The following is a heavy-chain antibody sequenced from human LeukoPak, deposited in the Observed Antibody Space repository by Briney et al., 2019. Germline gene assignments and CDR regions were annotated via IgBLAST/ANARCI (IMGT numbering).Heavy chain of an antibody. Sequence: SVKVSCKASGGTFISYAISWVRQAPGQGLEWMGGIIPIFGIANYAQKFQGRVTITADKSTSTAYMELSSLRSEDTAVYYCARGYYYGSGSHDFDYWGQGTLVTVSS. D-gene: IGHD3-10*01. V-gene: IGHV1-69*10. J-gene: IGHJ4*02. CDR2: IIPIFGIA. CDR1: GGTFISYA. CDR3: ARGYYYGSGSHDFDY.